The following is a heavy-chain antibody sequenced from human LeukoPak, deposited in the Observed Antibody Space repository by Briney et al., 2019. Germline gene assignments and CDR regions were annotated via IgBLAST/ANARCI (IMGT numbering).Heavy chain of an antibody. Sequence: GGSLRLSCAASGFIFRDYGIHWVRQAPGKGLEWVALIRLDESKKYYADSVKGRFTISRDNSKNTVYLQMNSLRGEDTAVYHCAKEHSRWELFAFDSWGQGTLVTVSS. V-gene: IGHV3-30*02. CDR1: GFIFRDYG. CDR3: AKEHSRWELFAFDS. D-gene: IGHD1-26*01. J-gene: IGHJ4*02. CDR2: IRLDESKK.